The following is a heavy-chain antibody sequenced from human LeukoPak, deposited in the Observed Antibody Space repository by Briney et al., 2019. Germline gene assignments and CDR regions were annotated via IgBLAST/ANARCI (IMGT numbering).Heavy chain of an antibody. V-gene: IGHV4-4*02. Sequence: NPSETLSLTCAVSGGSISSSNWWSWVRQTPGKGLEWIGEINHSGTTNYNPSLKSRVTISVDTSKNQFSLKLSSVTAADTAVYYCARGRDRGPDSSGIWGLKGTSYMDVWAKGTTVTVSS. J-gene: IGHJ6*03. D-gene: IGHD3-22*01. CDR3: ARGRDRGPDSSGIWGLKGTSYMDV. CDR2: INHSGTT. CDR1: GGSISSSNW.